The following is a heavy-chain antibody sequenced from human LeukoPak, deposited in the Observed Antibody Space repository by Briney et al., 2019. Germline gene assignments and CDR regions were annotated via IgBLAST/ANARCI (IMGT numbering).Heavy chain of an antibody. Sequence: GGSLRLSCAASGFTFSGYVMNWVRQAPGKGLEWVSAITPSGGGTHYADSVKGRFTISRDNSKNTLYLQMNSLRAEDTAVYYCAKSGSAGHLYFADYWGQGTLVTVSS. D-gene: IGHD3-10*01. CDR1: GFTFSGYV. V-gene: IGHV3-23*01. CDR3: AKSGSAGHLYFADY. CDR2: ITPSGGGT. J-gene: IGHJ4*02.